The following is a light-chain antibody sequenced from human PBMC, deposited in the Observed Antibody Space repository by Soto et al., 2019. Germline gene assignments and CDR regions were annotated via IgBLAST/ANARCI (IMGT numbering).Light chain of an antibody. Sequence: ERVMTQSPATLSVSPGERATLSCRASQSVGSNLAWYQQKPGQAPRLLIYGASTRATGIPARFSGSGSGTEFTLTISSLQSEDFAVYYCQQYNNWPRTFGQGTKV. J-gene: IGKJ1*01. CDR2: GAS. CDR1: QSVGSN. V-gene: IGKV3-15*01. CDR3: QQYNNWPRT.